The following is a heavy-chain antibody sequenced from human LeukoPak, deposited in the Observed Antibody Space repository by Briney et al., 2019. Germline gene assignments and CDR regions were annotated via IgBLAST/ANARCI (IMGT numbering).Heavy chain of an antibody. J-gene: IGHJ5*02. CDR1: GYSFTSSW. D-gene: IGHD3-16*02. CDR2: IHPGDSDT. CDR3: ARGEDYVWGSYRSDWFDP. Sequence: GASLKISCKGSGYSFTSSWSGWVRQIPGKRLEWVGIIHPGDSDTRYRPSFQGQVTISADKSISTAYLQWSSLKASDTAMYYCARGEDYVWGSYRSDWFDPWGQGTLVTVSS. V-gene: IGHV5-51*01.